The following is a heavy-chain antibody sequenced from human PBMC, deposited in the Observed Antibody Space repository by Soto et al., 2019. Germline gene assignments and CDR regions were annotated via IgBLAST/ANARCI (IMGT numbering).Heavy chain of an antibody. D-gene: IGHD6-13*01. V-gene: IGHV3-30*03. CDR3: ARYSSTTNYYYGMDV. Sequence: QVQLVESGGGVVQPGRSLRLSCAASGFTFSNYGMHWVRQAPGKGLEWLAVISNDGSNENYADSVKGRFTISRDNSKNMVYLQTNSLIAEDRAVYYCARYSSTTNYYYGMDVWGQGTTVTVSS. J-gene: IGHJ6*02. CDR1: GFTFSNYG. CDR2: ISNDGSNE.